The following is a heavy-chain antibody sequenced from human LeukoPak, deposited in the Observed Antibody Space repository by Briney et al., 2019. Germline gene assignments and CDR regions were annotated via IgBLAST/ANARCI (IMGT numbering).Heavy chain of an antibody. CDR2: IYTSGST. V-gene: IGHV4-61*02. Sequence: SQTLSLTCTVSGGSISSGSYYWSWIRQPAGKGLEWIGRIYTSGSTNYNPSLKSRVTISVDTSKNQFSLKLSSVTAADTAVYYCARVALRYFDWLDTQRHDAFDIWGQGTMVTVSS. J-gene: IGHJ3*02. CDR1: GGSISSGSYY. CDR3: ARVALRYFDWLDTQRHDAFDI. D-gene: IGHD3-9*01.